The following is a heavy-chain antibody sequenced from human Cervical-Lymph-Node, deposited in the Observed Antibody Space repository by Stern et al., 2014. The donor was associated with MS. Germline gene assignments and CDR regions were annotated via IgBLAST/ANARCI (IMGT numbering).Heavy chain of an antibody. CDR2: IDWDNDK. J-gene: IGHJ3*02. V-gene: IGHV2-70*04. CDR3: ARIPPYDSSFYYTGAFDI. D-gene: IGHD3-22*01. Sequence: QITLKESGPALVKPTQNLTLTCTFSGFSLTTRGMRVSWIRQPPGKALEWLARIDWDNDKFYRTSLKTRLTISKDTSKNQVVLTMTNMDPVDTATYYCARIPPYDSSFYYTGAFDIWGQGTRVTVSS. CDR1: GFSLTTRGMR.